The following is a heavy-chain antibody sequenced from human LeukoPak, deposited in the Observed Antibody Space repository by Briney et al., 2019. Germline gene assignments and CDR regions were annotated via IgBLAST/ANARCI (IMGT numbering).Heavy chain of an antibody. Sequence: SETLSLTCAVSGYSINNGYYCGWTRQPPGKGLEWIANIYRNGTTYYNPSLKSRVTISIDTSKNQVSLRLTTVTAADTAVYYCARQSGSYCDYWGRGALVTVSS. V-gene: IGHV4-38-2*01. D-gene: IGHD1-26*01. CDR3: ARQSGSYCDY. CDR1: GYSINNGYY. J-gene: IGHJ4*03. CDR2: IYRNGTT.